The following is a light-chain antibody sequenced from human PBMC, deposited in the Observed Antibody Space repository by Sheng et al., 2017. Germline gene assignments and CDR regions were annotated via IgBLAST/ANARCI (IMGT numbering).Light chain of an antibody. Sequence: QSALTQPPSASGSPGQSVTISCTGTSSDIGDYNYVSWYQQHPGKAPKLMIYEVTKRPSGVPDRFSGSKSGNTASLTVSGLQADDEADYYCSSYTSNNTWVFGGGTTLTVL. CDR2: EVT. CDR3: SSYTSNNTWV. CDR1: SSDIGDYNY. J-gene: IGLJ3*02. V-gene: IGLV2-8*01.